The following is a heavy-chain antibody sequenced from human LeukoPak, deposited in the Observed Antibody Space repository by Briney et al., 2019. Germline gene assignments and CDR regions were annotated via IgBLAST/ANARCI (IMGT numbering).Heavy chain of an antibody. CDR3: ARDGYGDYSY. V-gene: IGHV3-7*01. D-gene: IGHD4-17*01. J-gene: IGHJ4*02. Sequence: PGGSLRLSCAASGFTFSSYWMSWVRQAPGKGLEWVANIQQDGSEKYYVDSVKGRFTISRDNAKNSLYLRMNSLRVEDTAVYYCARDGYGDYSYWGQGTLVTVPS. CDR1: GFTFSSYW. CDR2: IQQDGSEK.